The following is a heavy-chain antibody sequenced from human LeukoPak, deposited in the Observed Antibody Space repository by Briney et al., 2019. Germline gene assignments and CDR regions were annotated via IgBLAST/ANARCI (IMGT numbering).Heavy chain of an antibody. V-gene: IGHV1-69*13. CDR3: ATQMATIHNYPAP. CDR2: IIPIFGTA. Sequence: ASVKVSCKASGGTFSSYAISWVRQAPGQGLEWMGGIIPIFGTANYAQKFQGRVTITADESTSTAYMELSSLRSEDTAVYYCATQMATIHNYPAPWGQGTLVTVSS. CDR1: GGTFSSYA. J-gene: IGHJ5*02. D-gene: IGHD5-24*01.